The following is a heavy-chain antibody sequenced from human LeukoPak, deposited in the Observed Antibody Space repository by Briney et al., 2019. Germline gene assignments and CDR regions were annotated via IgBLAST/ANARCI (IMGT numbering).Heavy chain of an antibody. CDR2: MNPNTGKT. D-gene: IGHD1-26*01. Sequence: VASVKVSCKASGYTFTSYDIHWVRQATGQGLEWMGWMNPNTGKTDFAKKFQGRVTMTRNTSINTVYMELSSLRSEDTAVYYCARKLGAPHYFDFWGQGTLVTVSS. CDR1: GYTFTSYD. CDR3: ARKLGAPHYFDF. J-gene: IGHJ4*02. V-gene: IGHV1-8*01.